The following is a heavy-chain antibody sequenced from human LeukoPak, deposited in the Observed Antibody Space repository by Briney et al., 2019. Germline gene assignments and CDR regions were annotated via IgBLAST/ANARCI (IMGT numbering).Heavy chain of an antibody. Sequence: SETLSLTCTVSGGSISSSSYYWGWIRQPPGKGLEWIGSIYHSGSTYYNPSLKSRVTISVDTSKNQFSLKLSSVTAADTAVYYCARGRGPAMVTYYFDYWGQGTLVTVSS. CDR2: IYHSGST. J-gene: IGHJ4*02. CDR3: ARGRGPAMVTYYFDY. CDR1: GGSISSSSYY. D-gene: IGHD5-18*01. V-gene: IGHV4-39*07.